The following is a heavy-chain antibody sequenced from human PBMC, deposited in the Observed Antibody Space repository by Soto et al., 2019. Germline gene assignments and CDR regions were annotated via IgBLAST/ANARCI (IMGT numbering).Heavy chain of an antibody. Sequence: QVQLVQSGAEVKKPGSSVKVSCKASGGTFSTSAISWVRQAPGQGLEWVGGIMPVFPTPDYAQNFQGRVTITADESTTTAYLELTSLRADDTAVYYCARNKDRLQLGGNYYYILDVWGQGTAITVSS. CDR2: IMPVFPTP. D-gene: IGHD1-1*01. CDR1: GGTFSTSA. CDR3: ARNKDRLQLGGNYYYILDV. J-gene: IGHJ6*02. V-gene: IGHV1-69*12.